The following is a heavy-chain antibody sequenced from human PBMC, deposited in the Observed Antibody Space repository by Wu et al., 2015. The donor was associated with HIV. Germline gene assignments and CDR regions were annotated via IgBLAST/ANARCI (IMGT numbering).Heavy chain of an antibody. V-gene: IGHV1-69*13. CDR3: VGRQKYKNPSQKFVANFDF. CDR2: TIPHFGVI. CDR1: GGNFNNYA. D-gene: IGHD1-14*01. J-gene: IGHJ3*01. Sequence: QVQLVQSGAEVKKPGSSVKVSCKASGGNFNNYAINWVRQAPGQRLEWVGGTIPHFGVINPAQKFKDRVRLNRGRVDDHRLFMGELSGLEFADTAVYFCVGRQKYKNPSQKFVANFDFWGQGTNWSPS.